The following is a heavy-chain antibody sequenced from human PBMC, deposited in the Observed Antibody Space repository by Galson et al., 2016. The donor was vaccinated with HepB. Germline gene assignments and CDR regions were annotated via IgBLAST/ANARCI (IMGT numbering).Heavy chain of an antibody. CDR1: GFSFSSYG. J-gene: IGHJ4*02. Sequence: SLRLSCAASGFSFSSYGMNWVRQAPGKGLEWVAYISDTGSSKHYEDAAKGRFTISRDNAVKLHMKSLRGEDTAVYYCARIRGVGSRGALDDWGQGALVTVSS. CDR3: ARIRGVGSRGALDD. CDR2: ISDTGSSK. D-gene: IGHD1-26*01. V-gene: IGHV3-48*03.